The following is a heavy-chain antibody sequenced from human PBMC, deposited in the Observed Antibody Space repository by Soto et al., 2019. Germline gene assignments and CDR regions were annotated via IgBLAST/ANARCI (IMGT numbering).Heavy chain of an antibody. D-gene: IGHD2-2*01. Sequence: GGSLRLSCAASGFTFSSYSMNWVRQAPGKGLEWVSSISSSSSYIYYADSVKGRFTISRDNAKNSLYLQMNSLRAEDTAVYYCAREESHLGYCSSTSCYERFGRTYYYYYYMDVWGKGTTVTVSS. J-gene: IGHJ6*03. V-gene: IGHV3-21*01. CDR2: ISSSSSYI. CDR1: GFTFSSYS. CDR3: AREESHLGYCSSTSCYERFGRTYYYYYYMDV.